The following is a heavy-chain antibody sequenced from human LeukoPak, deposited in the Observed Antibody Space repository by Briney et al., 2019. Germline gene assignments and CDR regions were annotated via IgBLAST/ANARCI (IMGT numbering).Heavy chain of an antibody. CDR2: ITGTGATT. CDR1: GFTFSSYA. D-gene: IGHD3-22*01. V-gene: IGHV3-23*01. CDR3: ARGSDYYDSSAYYYLDY. J-gene: IGHJ4*02. Sequence: GGSLRLSCTASGFTFSSYAMSWVRQAPGKGLEWVSAITGTGATTYYADSVKGRFTISRDNSKNTLYLQMNSLRAEDTAVYYCARGSDYYDSSAYYYLDYWGQGTLVTVSS.